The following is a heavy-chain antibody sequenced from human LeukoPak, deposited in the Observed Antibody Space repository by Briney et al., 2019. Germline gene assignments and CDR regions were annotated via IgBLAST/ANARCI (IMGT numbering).Heavy chain of an antibody. CDR3: ARGPLKYSSSRNWFDP. J-gene: IGHJ5*02. CDR1: SGSFSGYY. CDR2: INHSGST. D-gene: IGHD6-13*01. V-gene: IGHV4-34*01. Sequence: SETLSLTCAVYSGSFSGYYWSWIRQPPGKGLEWIGEINHSGSTNYNPSLKSRVTISVDTSKNQFSLKLSSVTAADTAVYYCARGPLKYSSSRNWFDPWGQGTLVTVSS.